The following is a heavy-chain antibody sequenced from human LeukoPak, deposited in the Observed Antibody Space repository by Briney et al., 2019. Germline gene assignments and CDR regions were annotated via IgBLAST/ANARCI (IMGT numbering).Heavy chain of an antibody. CDR3: AGTYYYDSSGYFSFDY. D-gene: IGHD3-22*01. CDR1: GGSISSSSYY. J-gene: IGHJ4*02. V-gene: IGHV4-39*01. Sequence: PPETLSLTCTVSGGSISSSSYYWGWIRQPPGKGLEWIGSIYYSGSTYYNPSLKSRVTISVDTSKNQFSLKLSSVTAADTAVYYCAGTYYYDSSGYFSFDYWGQGTLVTVSS. CDR2: IYYSGST.